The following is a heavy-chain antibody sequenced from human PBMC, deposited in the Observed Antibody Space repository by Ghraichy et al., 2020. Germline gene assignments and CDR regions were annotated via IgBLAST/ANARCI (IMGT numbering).Heavy chain of an antibody. D-gene: IGHD3-10*01. CDR1: GFSLSTSGMC. CDR2: IDWDDDK. V-gene: IGHV2-70*01. J-gene: IGHJ6*03. Sequence: SGPTLVKPTQTLTLTCTFSGFSLSTSGMCVSWISQPPGKALEWLALIDWDDDKYYSTSLKTRLTISKDTSKNQVVLTMTNMDPVDTATYYCARTFYGSGSYSKGYYYYYMDVWGKGTTVTVSS. CDR3: ARTFYGSGSYSKGYYYYYMDV.